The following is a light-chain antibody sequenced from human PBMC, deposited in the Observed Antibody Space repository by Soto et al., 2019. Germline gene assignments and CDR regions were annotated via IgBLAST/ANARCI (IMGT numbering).Light chain of an antibody. V-gene: IGKV3-20*01. J-gene: IGKJ1*01. CDR3: QQYGSSPST. CDR2: GAS. Sequence: DIVLTQSPGALSLSPGERVTLSCRASQTVSSNYLAWYLQKPGQAPRLLIFGASNRATGIPDRFSASGSGTDFTLTISRLEPEDFAVYYCQQYGSSPSTFGQGTKVDIK. CDR1: QTVSSNY.